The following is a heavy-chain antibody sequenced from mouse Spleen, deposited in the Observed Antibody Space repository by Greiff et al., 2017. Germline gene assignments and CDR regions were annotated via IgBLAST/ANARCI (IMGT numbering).Heavy chain of an antibody. CDR2: IYPGDGDT. V-gene: IGHV1-80*01. CDR3: ARGCYGKGDWYFDV. D-gene: IGHD2-1*01. CDR1: GYAFSSYW. Sequence: QVQLQQSGAELVKPGASVKISCKASGYAFSSYWMNWVKQRPGKGLEWIGQIYPGDGDTNYNGKFKGKATLTADKSSSTAYMQLSSLTSEDSAVYFCARGCYGKGDWYFDVWGAGTTVTVSS. J-gene: IGHJ1*01.